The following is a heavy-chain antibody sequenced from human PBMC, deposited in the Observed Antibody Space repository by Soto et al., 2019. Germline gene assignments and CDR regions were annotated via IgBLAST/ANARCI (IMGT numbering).Heavy chain of an antibody. CDR3: ARRKERSGPNYFDY. V-gene: IGHV1-8*01. Sequence: QVQLVQSGAEVKKPGASVKVSCKASGDTFTKYDINWVRQAPGQGLEWMGWMNPNNGYTGYAQKFRGRVTMSRDTAMSTAYTELSSLTSGDTAVYYCARRKERSGPNYFDYWGQGTLVTVSS. D-gene: IGHD6-25*01. J-gene: IGHJ4*02. CDR2: MNPNNGYT. CDR1: GDTFTKYD.